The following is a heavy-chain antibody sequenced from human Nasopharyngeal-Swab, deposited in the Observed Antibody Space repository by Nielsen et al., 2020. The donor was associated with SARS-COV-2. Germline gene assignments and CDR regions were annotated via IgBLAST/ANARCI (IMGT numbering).Heavy chain of an antibody. J-gene: IGHJ6*02. D-gene: IGHD3-10*01. CDR3: ARDGGSGSYYNWGPYYYYGLDV. Sequence: ESLKISCTVSGGSISSSSYYWSWLRPPPGKGLEWIGEINHSGSTNYNPSLKSRVTISVDTSKNQFSLKLSSVTAADTAVYYCARDGGSGSYYNWGPYYYYGLDVWGQGTTVTVSS. V-gene: IGHV4-39*07. CDR1: GGSISSSSYY. CDR2: INHSGST.